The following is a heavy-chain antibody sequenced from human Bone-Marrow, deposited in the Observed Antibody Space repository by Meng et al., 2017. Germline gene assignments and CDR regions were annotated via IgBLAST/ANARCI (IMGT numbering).Heavy chain of an antibody. CDR3: ARDQGWVGATPFYFDY. J-gene: IGHJ4*02. CDR2: IWYDGSNK. Sequence: LSLTCAASGFTFSRYGMHWVRQAPGKALEWVAVIWYDGSNKYYADSLKGRFTISRDNSKNTLYLQMNSLRAEDTAVYYCARDQGWVGATPFYFDYWGQRTLVTVSS. CDR1: GFTFSRYG. V-gene: IGHV3-33*01. D-gene: IGHD1-26*01.